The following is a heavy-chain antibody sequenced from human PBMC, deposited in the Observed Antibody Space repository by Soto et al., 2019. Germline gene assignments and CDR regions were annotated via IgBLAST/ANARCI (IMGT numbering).Heavy chain of an antibody. J-gene: IGHJ4*02. CDR1: LFSFGDYA. D-gene: IGHD4-17*01. V-gene: IGHV3-20*04. CDR3: ARDHRWGYEYGDYGDS. Sequence: VWSLRLSCSASLFSFGDYAMHLVLKTPLKGLEWVSGINRHGDSTGYADSVKGRFTISRDNAKNSLYLEMNGLRAEDTAFYYCARDHRWGYEYGDYGDSWGQGTLVTVSS. CDR2: INRHGDST.